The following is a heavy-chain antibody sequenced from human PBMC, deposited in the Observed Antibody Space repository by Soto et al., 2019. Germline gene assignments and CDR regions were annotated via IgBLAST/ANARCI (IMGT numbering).Heavy chain of an antibody. CDR2: TSYTGKT. V-gene: IGHV4-59*01. CDR3: ARDKHAGFPHFYDP. CDR1: GGSITSYH. Sequence: SETLSLTCIVCGGSITSYHWSSIRQLPANGLEWIAYTSYTGKTNYKPSFQSRVTISIDTSKNQLSHKMTSMTAADTAVYDCARDKHAGFPHFYDPWGQRTLVTVSS. J-gene: IGHJ5*02. D-gene: IGHD2-21*01.